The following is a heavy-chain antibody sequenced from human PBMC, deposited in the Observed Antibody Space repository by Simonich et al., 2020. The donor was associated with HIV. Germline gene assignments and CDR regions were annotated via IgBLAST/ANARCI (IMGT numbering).Heavy chain of an antibody. V-gene: IGHV4-34*01. CDR2: INDSGNT. CDR3: ARSPYYYDISGDLDY. Sequence: QVQLQQWGAGLLKPSETLSLTCVVYGGSFSGHYWSWIRQPPGKGLEWIGEINDSGNTNYNPSRKRRVTISVDTSKNQFSLKLSSVTAADTAVYYCARSPYYYDISGDLDYWGQGTLVTVSS. CDR1: GGSFSGHY. J-gene: IGHJ4*02. D-gene: IGHD3-22*01.